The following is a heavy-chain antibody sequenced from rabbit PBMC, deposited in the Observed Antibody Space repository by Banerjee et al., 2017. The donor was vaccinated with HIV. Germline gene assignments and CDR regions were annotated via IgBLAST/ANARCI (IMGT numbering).Heavy chain of an antibody. Sequence: QEQLEESGGDLVKPGRSLTLTCTASGFSFSNKYVMCWVRQAPGKGLEWIACINSSSGNTVYASWAKGRFTISKTSSTTVTLQMTSLTAADTATYFCMRGWAGSSYSGLWGQGTLVT. CDR2: INSSSGNT. J-gene: IGHJ3*01. D-gene: IGHD8-1*01. CDR3: MRGWAGSSYSGL. CDR1: GFSFSNKYV. V-gene: IGHV1S45*01.